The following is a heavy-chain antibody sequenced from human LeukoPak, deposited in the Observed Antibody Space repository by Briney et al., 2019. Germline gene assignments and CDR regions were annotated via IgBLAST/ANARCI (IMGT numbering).Heavy chain of an antibody. D-gene: IGHD2-15*01. CDR3: AKLPPASGDC. Sequence: PGRSLRLSCAASGFTFSSYGMHWVRQAPGKGLEWVAVISYDGSKKFYADSVKGRFTISRDNSKNTLYLQMNSLRAEDTAVYYCAKLPPASGDCWGQGTLVTVSS. CDR1: GFTFSSYG. J-gene: IGHJ4*02. CDR2: ISYDGSKK. V-gene: IGHV3-30*18.